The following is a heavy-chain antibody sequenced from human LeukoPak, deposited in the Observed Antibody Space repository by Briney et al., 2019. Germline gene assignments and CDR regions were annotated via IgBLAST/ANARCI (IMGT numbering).Heavy chain of an antibody. CDR3: ASLGTGDYFDY. CDR2: ISSSSSYI. V-gene: IGHV3-21*04. Sequence: GGSLRLSCAASGFTFSSYSMNWVRQAPGKGLEWVSSISSSSSYIYYADSVKGRFTISRDNAKNSLYLQMNSLRAEDTAVYYCASLGTGDYFDYWGQGTLVTVSS. J-gene: IGHJ4*02. CDR1: GFTFSSYS. D-gene: IGHD3-10*01.